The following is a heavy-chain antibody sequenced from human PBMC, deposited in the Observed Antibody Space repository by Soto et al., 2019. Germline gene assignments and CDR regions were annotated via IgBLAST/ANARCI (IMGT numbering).Heavy chain of an antibody. CDR1: GFSLSTSGVG. D-gene: IGHD4-17*01. J-gene: IGHJ2*01. Sequence: SGPTLVNPTQTLTLTCTFSGFSLSTSGVGVGWIRQPPGKALEWLALIYWNDDKRYSPSLKSRLTITKDTSKNQVVLTMTNMDPVDTATYYCAHIHYGDRDDYWYFSLWGRGTLVTVSS. CDR3: AHIHYGDRDDYWYFSL. V-gene: IGHV2-5*01. CDR2: IYWNDDK.